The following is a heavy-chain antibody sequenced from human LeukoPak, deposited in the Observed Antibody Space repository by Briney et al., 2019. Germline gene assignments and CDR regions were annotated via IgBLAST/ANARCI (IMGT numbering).Heavy chain of an antibody. CDR1: GGSISSYY. J-gene: IGHJ4*02. V-gene: IGHV4-59*08. CDR2: IYYSGST. Sequence: SETLSLTCTVSGGSISSYYWSWIRQPPGKGLEWIGYIYYSGSTNYNTSLKSRVTISVDTSKNQFSLKLSSVTAADTAVYYCARRSRDILTGYDGYYFDYWGQGTLVTVSS. D-gene: IGHD3-9*01. CDR3: ARRSRDILTGYDGYYFDY.